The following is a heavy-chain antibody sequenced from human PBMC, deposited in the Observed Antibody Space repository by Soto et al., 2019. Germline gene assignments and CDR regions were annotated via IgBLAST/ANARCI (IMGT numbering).Heavy chain of an antibody. V-gene: IGHV1-46*01. CDR2: VNPSGGHT. CDR3: ARGGHVVVVTAALDY. D-gene: IGHD2-21*02. Sequence: QVQLVQSGAEVKKPGASVKVSCKASGDTFTDYYIHWVRQAPGQGLEWMGTVNPSGGHTTYAQHFLGRVNLTRDTSTSTLYVELTSLTSEDTAVYYCARGGHVVVVTAALDYWGQGTLVTVSS. CDR1: GDTFTDYY. J-gene: IGHJ4*02.